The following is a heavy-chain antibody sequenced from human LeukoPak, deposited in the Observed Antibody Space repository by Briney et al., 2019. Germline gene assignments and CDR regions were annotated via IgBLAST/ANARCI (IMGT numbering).Heavy chain of an antibody. D-gene: IGHD4-11*01. CDR2: ISGSGSGGVT. Sequence: GGSLRLSCAASGFAFSTYAMSWVRQSPGKGLEWVSGISGSGSGGVTYYADSVKGRFTISRDNSKNTLYLQMNSLRAEDTAVYYCAREQTTLNIDYWGQGTLVTVSS. CDR1: GFAFSTYA. J-gene: IGHJ4*02. V-gene: IGHV3-23*01. CDR3: AREQTTLNIDY.